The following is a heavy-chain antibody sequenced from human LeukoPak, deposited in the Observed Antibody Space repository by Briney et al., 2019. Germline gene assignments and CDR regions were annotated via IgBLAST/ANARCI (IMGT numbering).Heavy chain of an antibody. Sequence: ASVKVSCKTSGYTFTSFGINWVRQAPGQGLEWMGWISTYNGDTNYAQKFQGRVTMTTDTSTSKAYMEVRSLRPDDTAVYYCARERVGATADFDYWGQGTLVTVSS. CDR2: ISTYNGDT. V-gene: IGHV1-18*01. D-gene: IGHD1-26*01. J-gene: IGHJ4*02. CDR1: GYTFTSFG. CDR3: ARERVGATADFDY.